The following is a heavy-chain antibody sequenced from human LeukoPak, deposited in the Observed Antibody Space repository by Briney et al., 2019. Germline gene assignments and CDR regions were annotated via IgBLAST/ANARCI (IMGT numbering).Heavy chain of an antibody. CDR1: GFTFSSYS. Sequence: GGSLRLSCAASGFTFSSYSMNWVRQAPGKGLEWVSCISSSSDSIYYADSVKGRFTISRDNAKNSLYLQMNSLRAEDTAVYYCAMAVAGNYFDYWGQGTLVTVSS. CDR3: AMAVAGNYFDY. CDR2: ISSSSDSI. J-gene: IGHJ4*02. D-gene: IGHD6-19*01. V-gene: IGHV3-48*04.